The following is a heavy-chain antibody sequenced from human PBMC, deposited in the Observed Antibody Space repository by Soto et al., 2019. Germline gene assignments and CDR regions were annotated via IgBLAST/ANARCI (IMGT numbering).Heavy chain of an antibody. CDR3: ARAHDYDFWSGFLFYGMDV. D-gene: IGHD3-3*01. CDR2: ISSTGGST. J-gene: IGHJ6*02. V-gene: IGHV3-23*01. Sequence: EVQLLESGGGLVQPGGSLRLSCAASRFTFSNYAMSWVRQAPGKGLEWVSGISSTGGSTYYADSVKGRFTISRDNSKNTLDLQMSRLRAEDTAIYYCARAHDYDFWSGFLFYGMDVWGQGTTVTVSS. CDR1: RFTFSNYA.